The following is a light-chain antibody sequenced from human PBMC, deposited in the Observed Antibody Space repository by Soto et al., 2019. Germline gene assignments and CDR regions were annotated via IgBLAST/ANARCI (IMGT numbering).Light chain of an antibody. CDR3: SSYTSGRDVYV. J-gene: IGLJ1*01. Sequence: QSALTQPRSVSGSPGQSVTISCTGTSSDVGTYNYVSWFQQYPGKAPKVMISDVSKRPSGVSTRFSGSKSGDTASLTISGLQADDEADYYCSSYTSGRDVYVFGGGTKLTVL. V-gene: IGLV2-11*01. CDR2: DVS. CDR1: SSDVGTYNY.